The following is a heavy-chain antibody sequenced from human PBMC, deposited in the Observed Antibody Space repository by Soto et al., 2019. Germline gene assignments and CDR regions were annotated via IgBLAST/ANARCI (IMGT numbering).Heavy chain of an antibody. CDR1: GYTFTSYG. CDR2: INTYNGNT. D-gene: IGHD3-10*01. V-gene: IGHV1-18*01. Sequence: GASVKVSCKASGYTFTSYGISWVRQAPGQGLEWMGWINTYNGNTNHAQKLQGRVTMTTDTSTSTAYMELRSLRSDDTAMYYCARGVGSGTYYNQYNWFDPWGQGTLVTVSS. CDR3: ARGVGSGTYYNQYNWFDP. J-gene: IGHJ5*02.